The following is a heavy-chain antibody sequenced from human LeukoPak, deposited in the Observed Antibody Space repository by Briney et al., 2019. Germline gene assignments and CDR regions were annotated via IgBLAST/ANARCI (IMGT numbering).Heavy chain of an antibody. CDR2: IIPILGIA. CDR1: GYTFTSYG. V-gene: IGHV1-69*04. CDR3: ARLSPESYSDY. J-gene: IGHJ4*02. Sequence: SVKVSCKASGYTFTSYGIGWVRQAPGQGLEWMGRIIPILGIANYAQKFQGRVTITADKSTSTAYMELSSLRSEDTAVYYCARLSPESYSDYWGQGTLVTVSS.